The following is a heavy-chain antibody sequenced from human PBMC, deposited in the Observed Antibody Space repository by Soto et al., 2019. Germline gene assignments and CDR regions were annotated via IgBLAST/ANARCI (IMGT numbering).Heavy chain of an antibody. Sequence: PGWSLRLSCAASVFTFISYGMHWVRQAPGKGLEWVAVISYDGSNKYYADSVKGRFTISRDNSKNTLYLQMNSLRAEDTAVYYCAKDRDYYDSWGQGTLVTVSS. V-gene: IGHV3-30*18. CDR1: VFTFISYG. CDR3: AKDRDYYDS. J-gene: IGHJ4*02. D-gene: IGHD3-22*01. CDR2: ISYDGSNK.